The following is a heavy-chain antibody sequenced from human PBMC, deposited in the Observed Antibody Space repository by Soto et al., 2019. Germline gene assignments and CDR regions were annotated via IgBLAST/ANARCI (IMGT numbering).Heavy chain of an antibody. CDR1: GFTFSSYA. CDR3: ARERRLWYIVGTIDP. D-gene: IGHD1-26*01. CDR2: ISYDGSNK. Sequence: QVQLVESGGGVVQPGRSLRLSCAASGFTFSSYAMRWVRQAPGKGLEWVAVISYDGSNKYYADSVKGRFTISRDNSKNTLYLQMNSLRAEDTAVYYCARERRLWYIVGTIDPWGQGTLVTVSS. V-gene: IGHV3-30-3*01. J-gene: IGHJ5*02.